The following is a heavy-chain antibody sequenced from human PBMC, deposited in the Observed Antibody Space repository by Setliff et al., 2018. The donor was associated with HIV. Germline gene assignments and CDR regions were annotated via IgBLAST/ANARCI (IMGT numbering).Heavy chain of an antibody. V-gene: IGHV4-61*02. CDR3: ARVYSRSWFFFDH. Sequence: SETLSLTCTVSGGSISSGNYYWSWIRQPADKALEWIGRISASGSTNYNPSLESRVTLSIDTSNNQFSLKLTSVTAADTAVYYCARVYSRSWFFFDHWGQGILVTVSS. J-gene: IGHJ4*02. CDR1: GGSISSGNYY. D-gene: IGHD6-13*01. CDR2: ISASGST.